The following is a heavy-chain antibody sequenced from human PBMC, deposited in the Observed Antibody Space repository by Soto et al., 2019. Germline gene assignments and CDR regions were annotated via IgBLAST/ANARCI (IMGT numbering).Heavy chain of an antibody. J-gene: IGHJ6*02. CDR2: IYYSGIT. CDR3: AGYKSNYYYGMDV. CDR1: GGSISSYY. D-gene: IGHD1-20*01. Sequence: SETLSLTCTVSGGSISSYYWSWIRQPPGKGLEWIGYIYYSGITNYNPSLKSRVTISVDTSKNQFSLKLSSVTAADTAVYYCAGYKSNYYYGMDVWGQGTTVTVSS. V-gene: IGHV4-59*01.